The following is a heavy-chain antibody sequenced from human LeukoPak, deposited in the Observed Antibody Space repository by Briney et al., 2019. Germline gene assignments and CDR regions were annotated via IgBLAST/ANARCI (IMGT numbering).Heavy chain of an antibody. J-gene: IGHJ4*02. D-gene: IGHD4/OR15-4a*01. CDR2: IKQDGSET. V-gene: IGHV3-7*01. Sequence: GGSLRFSCTASGFIFSDYWMSWVRQAPGKGLEWVANIKQDGSETHYVDSVKDRFTISRDNAKSSLYLQMTSLRAEDTAVYYCAKSALQDRSTWCEHYDCWGPGTLVTVSS. CDR1: GFIFSDYW. CDR3: AKSALQDRSTWCEHYDC.